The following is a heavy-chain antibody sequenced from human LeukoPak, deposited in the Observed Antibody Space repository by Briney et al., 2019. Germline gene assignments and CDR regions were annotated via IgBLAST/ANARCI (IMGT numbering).Heavy chain of an antibody. CDR3: ARGDYYGSPKVVAA. Sequence: AASVKVSCKASGYTFTSYGISWVRQAPGQGLEWMGWINPNSGDTNYAQKFQDRVTMTRDTSISTAYIELNLLRSDDTAVYYCARGDYYGSPKVVAAWGQGTLVTVSS. J-gene: IGHJ5*02. V-gene: IGHV1-2*02. CDR2: INPNSGDT. CDR1: GYTFTSYG. D-gene: IGHD3-10*01.